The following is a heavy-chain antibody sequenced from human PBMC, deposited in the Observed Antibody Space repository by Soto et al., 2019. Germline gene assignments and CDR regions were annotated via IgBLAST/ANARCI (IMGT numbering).Heavy chain of an antibody. CDR1: VFTFSSFG. Sequence: PWGSLRLSCSASVFTFSSFGMHWFRQAPGKGLEWVSLIWYDGSKKSYGDSVKGRFTISRDNSRNTVYLQMNSLRADDTAVYYCARDASYYSLWSGYYPSRNGMDVWGQGTTVTVSS. J-gene: IGHJ6*02. V-gene: IGHV3-33*01. CDR3: ARDASYYSLWSGYYPSRNGMDV. D-gene: IGHD3-3*01. CDR2: IWYDGSKK.